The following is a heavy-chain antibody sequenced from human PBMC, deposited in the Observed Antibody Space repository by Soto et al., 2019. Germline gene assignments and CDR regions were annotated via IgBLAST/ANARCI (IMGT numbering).Heavy chain of an antibody. Sequence: QVQLVQSGAELTKPGASVKVSCQAHGFSFTSYYIHCLRQAPGQGPEWMGMINPTGDSTTYAQKFQGRLTMTRDRSTRTVFMDLSSLRSDDTAVYYCARNTGTSPFDPWGHGTLVTVSS. CDR3: ARNTGTSPFDP. V-gene: IGHV1-46*01. CDR2: INPTGDST. D-gene: IGHD2-2*02. J-gene: IGHJ3*01. CDR1: GFSFTSYY.